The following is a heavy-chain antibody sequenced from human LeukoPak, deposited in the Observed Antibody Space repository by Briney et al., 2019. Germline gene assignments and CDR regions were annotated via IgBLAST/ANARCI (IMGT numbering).Heavy chain of an antibody. CDR2: MNSDGSRT. Sequence: PGGSLRLSCAASGFIFSSDWMHWVRQAPGKGLVWVSRMNSDGSRTSYADSVKGRFTISSDNAKNTLYLQMNSLRAEDTAVYYCARDGPLESGYYYYYYYYMDVWGKGTTVTVSS. J-gene: IGHJ6*03. V-gene: IGHV3-74*01. CDR1: GFIFSSDW. CDR3: ARDGPLESGYYYYYYYYMDV. D-gene: IGHD3-3*01.